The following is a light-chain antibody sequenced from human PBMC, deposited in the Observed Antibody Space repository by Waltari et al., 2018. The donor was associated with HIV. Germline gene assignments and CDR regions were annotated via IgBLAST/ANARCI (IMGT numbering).Light chain of an antibody. CDR2: DAS. CDR1: QDITNY. CDR3: QQYDNLPYS. V-gene: IGKV1-33*01. J-gene: IGKJ2*03. Sequence: DIQMTQSLSSLSAPVGDRVTFTCQASQDITNYLYWYQQKPGKAPKLLIYDASNLETGVPSRFSGSGSGTDFTFTISSLQPEDVSTYYCQQYDNLPYSFGQGTKLEIK.